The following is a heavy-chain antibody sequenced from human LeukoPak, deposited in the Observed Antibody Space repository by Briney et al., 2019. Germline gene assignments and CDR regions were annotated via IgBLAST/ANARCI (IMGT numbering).Heavy chain of an antibody. CDR2: INPNTGDT. CDR3: ARDQLYCSSSSCRNSGWFDP. V-gene: IGHV1-2*02. CDR1: GYTFTGYY. D-gene: IGHD2-2*01. Sequence: ASVRVSRKASGYTFTGYYMHWVRQAPGQGLEWMGWINPNTGDTNYAQKFQGRVTMARDTSITTVYMEISRLTSDDTAVYYCARDQLYCSSSSCRNSGWFDPWGQGTLVTVSS. J-gene: IGHJ5*02.